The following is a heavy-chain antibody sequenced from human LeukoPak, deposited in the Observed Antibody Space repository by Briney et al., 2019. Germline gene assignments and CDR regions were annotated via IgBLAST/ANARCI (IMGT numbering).Heavy chain of an antibody. Sequence: ASVKVSCKASGYTFTGYYMHWVRQAPGQGLEWMGWINPNSDGTNYAQKFQGRVAMTRDTSISTAYMELSRLRSDDTAVYYCARVEYSSGWYVDYWGQGTLVTVSS. CDR1: GYTFTGYY. D-gene: IGHD6-19*01. V-gene: IGHV1-2*02. CDR3: ARVEYSSGWYVDY. J-gene: IGHJ4*02. CDR2: INPNSDGT.